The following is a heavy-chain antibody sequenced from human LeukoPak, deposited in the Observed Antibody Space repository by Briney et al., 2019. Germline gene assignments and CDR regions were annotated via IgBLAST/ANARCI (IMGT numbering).Heavy chain of an antibody. V-gene: IGHV3-23*01. D-gene: IGHD3-16*01. CDR1: GFTFSSYA. CDR2: ISGSGGST. CDR3: AKDLGNGRLRMAMGY. Sequence: PGGSLRLSCAASGFTFSSYAMSWVRQAPGKGLEWVSAISGSGGSTYYADSVKGRFTISRDNSKNTLYLQMNSLRAEDTAVYYCAKDLGNGRLRMAMGYWGQGTLVTASS. J-gene: IGHJ4*02.